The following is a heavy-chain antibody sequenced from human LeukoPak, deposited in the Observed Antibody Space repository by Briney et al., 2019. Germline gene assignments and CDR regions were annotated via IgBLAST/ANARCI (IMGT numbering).Heavy chain of an antibody. CDR1: GFTFSSYA. CDR3: AKSPGSSSFWFDY. D-gene: IGHD6-6*01. V-gene: IGHV3-23*01. CDR2: ISGSGGST. J-gene: IGHJ4*02. Sequence: GGSLRLSCAASGFTFSSYAMSWVRQAPGKGLEWVSAISGSGGSTYYADSVKGRFTISRDNSKNTLYLQMNSLRAEDTAVYYYAKSPGSSSFWFDYWGQGTLVTVSS.